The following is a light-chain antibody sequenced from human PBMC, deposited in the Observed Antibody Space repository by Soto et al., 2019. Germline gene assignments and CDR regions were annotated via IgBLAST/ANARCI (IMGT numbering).Light chain of an antibody. V-gene: IGLV2-14*03. CDR3: SSYTRSSTRV. CDR1: SSDVGGYKY. J-gene: IGLJ1*01. CDR2: DIR. Sequence: QSALTQPASVSGSPGQSITISCTGTSSDVGGYKYVSWYQQHPGKAPKLMIYDIRNRPSGVSNRFSGSKSGNTASLTISVLQAEYEADYYCSSYTRSSTRVFGTGTKVTVL.